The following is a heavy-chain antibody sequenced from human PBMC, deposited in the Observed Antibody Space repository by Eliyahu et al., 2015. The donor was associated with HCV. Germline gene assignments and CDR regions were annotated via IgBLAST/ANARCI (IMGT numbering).Heavy chain of an antibody. V-gene: IGHV3-73*02. CDR3: TRHRGPYGSGFGLLDADSYYYYGIDV. J-gene: IGHJ6*02. CDR1: GFXFSXSA. CDR2: IRSKANSYAT. Sequence: EVQLVESGGGLVQPGGSLKLSCAASGFXFSXSAMHWVRXASGXGLXWVGRIRSKANSYATAYAASVKGRFTISRDDSKNTAYLQMNSLKTEDTAVYYCTRHRGPYGSGFGLLDADSYYYYGIDVWGQGTTVTVSS. D-gene: IGHD3-10*01.